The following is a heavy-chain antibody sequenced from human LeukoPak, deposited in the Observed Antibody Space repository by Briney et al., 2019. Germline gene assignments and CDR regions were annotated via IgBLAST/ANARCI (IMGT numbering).Heavy chain of an antibody. CDR2: ISGSGGST. Sequence: GGSLRLSCAASGFTFSSYATSWVRQAPGKGLEWVSAISGSGGSTYYADSVKGRFTISRDNSKNTLYLQMNSLRAEDTAVYYCASPFGYSSSWYDDYWGQGTLVTVSS. CDR3: ASPFGYSSSWYDDY. CDR1: GFTFSSYA. D-gene: IGHD6-13*01. J-gene: IGHJ4*02. V-gene: IGHV3-23*01.